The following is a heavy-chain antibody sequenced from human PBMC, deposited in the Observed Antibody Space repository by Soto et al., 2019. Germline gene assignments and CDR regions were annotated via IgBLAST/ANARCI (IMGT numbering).Heavy chain of an antibody. J-gene: IGHJ4*02. V-gene: IGHV3-53*05. CDR3: ARDYYKYYDSSGYYRSPAY. Sequence: GGSLRLSCAASGFTVSSNYMSWVCQAPGKGLEWVSVIYSGGSTYYADSVKGRFTISRDNSRNTLFLQMNSLRAEDTAVYYCARDYYKYYDSSGYYRSPAYWGQGTLVTVSS. CDR2: IYSGGST. D-gene: IGHD3-22*01. CDR1: GFTVSSNY.